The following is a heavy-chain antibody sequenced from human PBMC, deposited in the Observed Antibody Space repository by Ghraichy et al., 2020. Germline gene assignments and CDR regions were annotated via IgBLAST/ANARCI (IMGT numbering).Heavy chain of an antibody. V-gene: IGHV3-48*02. D-gene: IGHD3-10*01. Sequence: GGSLRLSCAASGFTFSTYTMAWVRQAPGKGLEWVSHIRSISSNIHYAEYLKGRFTISRDNAKNSLHLQMNRLRDEDAAMYYCARKDFDTSGTYYVPFFDYWGQGTLVTVSS. CDR2: IRSISSNI. J-gene: IGHJ4*02. CDR3: ARKDFDTSGTYYVPFFDY. CDR1: GFTFSTYT.